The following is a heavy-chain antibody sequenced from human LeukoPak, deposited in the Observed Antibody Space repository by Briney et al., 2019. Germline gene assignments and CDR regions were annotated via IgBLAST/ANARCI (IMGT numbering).Heavy chain of an antibody. D-gene: IGHD3-22*01. V-gene: IGHV3-21*01. CDR1: GFTFSSYS. CDR2: TSSSSSYI. J-gene: IGHJ3*02. CDR3: ARVITMIVVPDAFDI. Sequence: NPGGSLRLSCAASGFTFSSYSMNWVRQAPGKGLEWVSSTSSSSSYIYYADSVKGRFTISRDNAKNSLYLQMNSLRAEDTAVYYCARVITMIVVPDAFDIWGQGTMVTVSS.